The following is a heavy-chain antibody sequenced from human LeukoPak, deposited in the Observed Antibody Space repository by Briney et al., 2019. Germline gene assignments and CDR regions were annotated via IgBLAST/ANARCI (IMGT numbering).Heavy chain of an antibody. J-gene: IGHJ4*02. CDR1: GYTFTSYY. V-gene: IGHV1-46*03. CDR3: ARFGHCSGGSCYYFELDY. Sequence: GASEKVSCKASGYTFTSYYMHWVRQAPGQGLEWMGIINPSGGSTSYAQKFQGRVTMTRDTSTSTVYMELSSLRSEDTAVYYCARFGHCSGGSCYYFELDYWGQGTLVTVSP. D-gene: IGHD2-15*01. CDR2: INPSGGST.